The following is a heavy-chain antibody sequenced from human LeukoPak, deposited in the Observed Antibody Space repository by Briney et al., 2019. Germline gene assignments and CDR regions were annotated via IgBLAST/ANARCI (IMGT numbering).Heavy chain of an antibody. CDR1: GGSISSSGYY. CDR2: INHSGST. D-gene: IGHD5-12*01. Sequence: SETLSLTCTVSGGSISSSGYYWSWIRQPPGKGLEWIGEINHSGSTNYNPSLKSRVTISVDTSKNQFSLKLSSVTAADTAVYYCARGGRGLRHDFDYWGQGTLVTVSS. CDR3: ARGGRGLRHDFDY. V-gene: IGHV4-39*07. J-gene: IGHJ4*02.